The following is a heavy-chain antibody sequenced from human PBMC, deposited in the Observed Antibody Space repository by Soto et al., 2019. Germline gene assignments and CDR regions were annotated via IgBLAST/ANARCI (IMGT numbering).Heavy chain of an antibody. CDR2: ISYGGVNK. J-gene: IGHJ4*02. Sequence: QVQLVESGGGVVQPGGSLRLSCAPSGFTFSTSVMHWVRQAPGKGLEWMAIISYGGVNKYYADSVKGRFTISRDISESTLYLQMNSLRTEDTAVYYCAREEFEDGRGHFDYWGQGTLVSVSS. D-gene: IGHD3-22*01. V-gene: IGHV3-30-3*01. CDR3: AREEFEDGRGHFDY. CDR1: GFTFSTSV.